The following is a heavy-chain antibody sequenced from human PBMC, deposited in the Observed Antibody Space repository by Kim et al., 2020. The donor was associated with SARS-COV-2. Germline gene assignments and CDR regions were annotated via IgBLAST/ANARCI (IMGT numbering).Heavy chain of an antibody. J-gene: IGHJ6*02. CDR2: INHSGST. V-gene: IGHV4-34*01. D-gene: IGHD3-10*01. Sequence: SETLSLTCAVYGGSFSGYYWSWIRQPPGKGLEWIGEINHSGSTNYNPSLKSRVTISVDTSKNQFSLKLSSVTAADTAVYYCARDRKVVRGVMNYYYYYGMDVWGQGTTVTVSS. CDR3: ARDRKVVRGVMNYYYYYGMDV. CDR1: GGSFSGYY.